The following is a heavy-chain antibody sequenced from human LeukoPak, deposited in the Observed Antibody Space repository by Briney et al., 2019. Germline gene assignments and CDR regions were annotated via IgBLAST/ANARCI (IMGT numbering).Heavy chain of an antibody. D-gene: IGHD2-15*01. CDR2: ISAYNGNT. CDR1: GYRFTSYG. CDR3: AREGYCSGGTCYSTMNWFDP. Sequence: ASVKVSCKASGYRFTSYGVTWVRQAPGQGLEWMGWISAYNGNTNYAQKLQGRVTLTTDTSTSTAYMELRSLRSDDTAVYSCAREGYCSGGTCYSTMNWFDPWGQGTLVTVSS. J-gene: IGHJ5*02. V-gene: IGHV1-18*01.